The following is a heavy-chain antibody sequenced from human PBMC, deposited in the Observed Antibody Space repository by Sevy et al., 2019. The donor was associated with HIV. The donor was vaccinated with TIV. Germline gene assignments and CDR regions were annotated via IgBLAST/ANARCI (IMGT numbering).Heavy chain of an antibody. V-gene: IGHV4-34*01. CDR3: ARAPPVVVVPGAPSWFDP. Sequence: LSETLSLTCAVYGGSFSGYYWNWIRQTPGKGLEWIGEINHSGSTNYNPSLKSRVTISVDTSKNQFSLRLNSVTAADTAVYYCARAPPVVVVPGAPSWFDPWGQGTLVTVSS. CDR2: INHSGST. CDR1: GGSFSGYY. D-gene: IGHD2-2*01. J-gene: IGHJ5*02.